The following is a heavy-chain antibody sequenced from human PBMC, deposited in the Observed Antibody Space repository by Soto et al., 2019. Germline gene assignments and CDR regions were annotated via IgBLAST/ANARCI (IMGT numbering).Heavy chain of an antibody. CDR1: GFALSSCY. CDR3: ARDPPITSDYAMDV. CDR2: TYTGGST. V-gene: IGHV3-53*02. D-gene: IGHD1-20*01. Sequence: EVQLVETGGDLIQPGGSLRLSCAAAGFALSSCYMMWVRQAPGKGLEWVSVTYTGGSTRYADSVKGRFTISRDDSSNTLFLQMNILRADDTAVYYCARDPPITSDYAMDVWGQGTTVIVSS. J-gene: IGHJ6*02.